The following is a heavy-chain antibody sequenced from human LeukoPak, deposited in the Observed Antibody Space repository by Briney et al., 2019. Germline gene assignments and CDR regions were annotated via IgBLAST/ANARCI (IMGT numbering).Heavy chain of an antibody. V-gene: IGHV3-74*01. J-gene: IGHJ4*02. CDR1: GFTFIRYW. CDR2: IDTDGRIT. Sequence: GGSLRLSCTASGFTFIRYWMYWVRHAPGKGLVWVSRIDTDGRITSYADSVKGRFTISRDNAKNSLYLQMNSLRAEDTAVYYCAREGQLDTLFGYWGQGTLVTVSS. CDR3: AREGQLDTLFGY. D-gene: IGHD6-6*01.